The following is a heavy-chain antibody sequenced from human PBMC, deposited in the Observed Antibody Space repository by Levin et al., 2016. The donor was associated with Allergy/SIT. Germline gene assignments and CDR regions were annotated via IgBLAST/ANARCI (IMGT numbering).Heavy chain of an antibody. Sequence: WVRQAPGQGLEWMGWISAYNGNINYAQKLQGRVTMTTDTSTSTAYMELRSLRSDDTAVYYCARVPVLLWFGELSLWGQGTLVTVSS. CDR2: ISAYNGNI. V-gene: IGHV1-18*01. J-gene: IGHJ4*02. CDR3: ARVPVLLWFGELSL. D-gene: IGHD3-10*01.